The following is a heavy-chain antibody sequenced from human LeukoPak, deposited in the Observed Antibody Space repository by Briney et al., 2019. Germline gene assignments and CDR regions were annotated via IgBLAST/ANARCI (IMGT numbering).Heavy chain of an antibody. V-gene: IGHV3-49*04. CDR2: IRSKAYGGTT. D-gene: IGHD3-22*01. Sequence: GGSLRLSCTASGFTFGDYAMSWVRQAPGKGLEWLGFIRSKAYGGTTEYAASVKGRFTISRDDSKSIAYLQMNSLKTEDTAVYYCTRDWDFYYYDSRPFDYWGQGTLVTVSS. CDR3: TRDWDFYYYDSRPFDY. J-gene: IGHJ4*02. CDR1: GFTFGDYA.